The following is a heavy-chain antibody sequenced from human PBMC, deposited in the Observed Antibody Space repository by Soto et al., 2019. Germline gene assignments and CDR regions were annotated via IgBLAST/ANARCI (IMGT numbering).Heavy chain of an antibody. J-gene: IGHJ4*02. CDR2: MNPNSGNT. D-gene: IGHD5-12*01. Sequence: GASVKVSCKASGYTFTSYDINWVRQATGQGLEWMGWMNPNSGNTGYAQKFQGRVTMTRNTSISTAYMELSSLRSEDTAVYYCVRVVAIPGYPDNWGQGTLVTVSS. V-gene: IGHV1-8*01. CDR1: GYTFTSYD. CDR3: VRVVAIPGYPDN.